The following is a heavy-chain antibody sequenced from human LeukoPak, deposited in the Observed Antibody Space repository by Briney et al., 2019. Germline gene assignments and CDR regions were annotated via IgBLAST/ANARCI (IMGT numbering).Heavy chain of an antibody. CDR1: GFTVSSNY. CDR2: IYSGGST. J-gene: IGHJ4*02. CDR3: ATVPIMVRGVIINPYYFDY. D-gene: IGHD3-10*01. Sequence: SGGSLRLSCAASGFTVSSNYMSWVRQAPGKGLEWVSVIYSGGSTYYADSVKGRFTISRDNSKNTLYLQMNSLRAEDTAVYYCATVPIMVRGVIINPYYFDYWGQGTLVTVSS. V-gene: IGHV3-66*01.